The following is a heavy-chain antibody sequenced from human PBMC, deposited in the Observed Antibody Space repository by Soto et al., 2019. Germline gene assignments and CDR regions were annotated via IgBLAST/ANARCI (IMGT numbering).Heavy chain of an antibody. J-gene: IGHJ6*02. CDR1: GGSISSSSYY. Sequence: SETLSLTCTVSGGSISSSSYYWGWIRQPPGKGLERIGSIYYSGSTYYNPSLKSRVTISVDTSKNQFSLKLSSVTAADTAVYYCARRFSSGWYGYYYYGMDVWGQGTTVTVS. CDR2: IYYSGST. V-gene: IGHV4-39*01. D-gene: IGHD6-19*01. CDR3: ARRFSSGWYGYYYYGMDV.